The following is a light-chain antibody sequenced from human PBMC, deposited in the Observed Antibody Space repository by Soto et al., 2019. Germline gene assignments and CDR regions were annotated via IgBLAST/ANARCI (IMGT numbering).Light chain of an antibody. V-gene: IGLV2-14*01. J-gene: IGLJ2*01. CDR2: EVS. CDR1: SSDVGGYNY. Sequence: QSALTQPASVSGSPGQSITISCTGTSSDVGGYNYVSWYQQHPGKAPKLMIYEVSNRPSGVSNRFSGSKSGNTASLTISGLQAEDEADYYCCSYTSSSTLYVVFGGGTKLTVL. CDR3: CSYTSSSTLYVV.